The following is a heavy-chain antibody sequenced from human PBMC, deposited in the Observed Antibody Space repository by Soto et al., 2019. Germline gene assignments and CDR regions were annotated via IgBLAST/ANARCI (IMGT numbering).Heavy chain of an antibody. CDR3: ARGPRGYVYYHGMDV. J-gene: IGHJ6*02. CDR1: GGSISSYY. D-gene: IGHD3-10*01. Sequence: NPSETLSLTCTVPGGSISSYYVSWIRQSAGKGLEWIGRIDTSGTTNYNPSLKSRVTMSVDASKNHFSLNLSSVTAADTAVYYCARGPRGYVYYHGMDVWGQGTTVTVSS. CDR2: IDTSGTT. V-gene: IGHV4-4*07.